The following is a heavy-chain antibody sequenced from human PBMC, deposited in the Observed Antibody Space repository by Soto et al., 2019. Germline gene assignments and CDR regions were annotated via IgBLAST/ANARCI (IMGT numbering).Heavy chain of an antibody. Sequence: PGKSLKISCKGSGYSFTNYWIGWVRQMPGKGLEWMGLIYPGDSKTTYSPSFRGQVSISVDKVVSTAYLPWSSLKASDTAMYYCASGSGVAALRYYGMDVWGKGTTVTVAS. D-gene: IGHD2-15*01. CDR1: GYSFTNYW. CDR3: ASGSGVAALRYYGMDV. J-gene: IGHJ6*04. V-gene: IGHV5-51*01. CDR2: IYPGDSKT.